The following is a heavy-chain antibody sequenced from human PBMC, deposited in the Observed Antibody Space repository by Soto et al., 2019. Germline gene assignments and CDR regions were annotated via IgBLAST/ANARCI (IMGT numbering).Heavy chain of an antibody. CDR3: ARDRSDSSGYYGQLQDVGYAPEPFDY. V-gene: IGHV3-48*02. J-gene: IGHJ4*02. D-gene: IGHD3-22*01. CDR2: TSSSSSTI. Sequence: PGGSLRLSCAASGFTYSSYSMNWVRQAPGKGLEWVSYTSSSSSTIYYADSVKGRFTISRDNAKNSLYLQMNSLRDEDTAVYYCARDRSDSSGYYGQLQDVGYAPEPFDYWGQGTLVTVSS. CDR1: GFTYSSYS.